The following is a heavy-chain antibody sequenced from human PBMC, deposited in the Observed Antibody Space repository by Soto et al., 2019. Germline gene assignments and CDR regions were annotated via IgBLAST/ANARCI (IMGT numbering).Heavy chain of an antibody. Sequence: QVQLVESGGGVVQPGRSLRLSCAVSGFTFSNYAMHWVRQAPGKGLEWVAVISYDGGNKYYADSVKGRFTISRDNSKNTLYLQMHNLRAEDTAVYYCARDPGYYDSSGSYFYCFDNWGQGTLVTVSS. CDR3: ARDPGYYDSSGSYFYCFDN. CDR1: GFTFSNYA. V-gene: IGHV3-30-3*01. CDR2: ISYDGGNK. J-gene: IGHJ4*02. D-gene: IGHD3-22*01.